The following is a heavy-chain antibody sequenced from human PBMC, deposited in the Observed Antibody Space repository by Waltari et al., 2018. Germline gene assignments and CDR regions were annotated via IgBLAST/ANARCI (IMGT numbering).Heavy chain of an antibody. V-gene: IGHV4-59*08. CDR1: GGSMNSYH. J-gene: IGHJ5*01. Sequence: QVQLQESGPGLVKPSETLSLTCTVSGGSMNSYHWSWIRQPPGEGLEWIGYVYYNGATNYSPSLKSRVTMSIDTSKNQFSLEVNSVTAADTAVYYCARQRGNTIFDGGWFDSWGQGTLVTVSS. CDR3: ARQRGNTIFDGGWFDS. D-gene: IGHD3-3*01. CDR2: VYYNGAT.